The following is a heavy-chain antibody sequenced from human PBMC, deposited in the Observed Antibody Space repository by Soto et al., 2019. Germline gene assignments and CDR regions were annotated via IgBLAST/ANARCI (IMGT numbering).Heavy chain of an antibody. CDR2: IRTKTDGGTT. CDR1: GFTFTNAW. CDR3: TARFCSSTSCSPYDY. Sequence: EVQLVESGGGLVKPGGSLRLSCVASGFTFTNAWMSWFRQAPGKGLEWVGRIRTKTDGGTTDYAAPVKGRFTLSRNDTKNTLFLQMSSLRTDDTAVYYCTARFCSSTSCSPYDYWGQGTLVTVSS. J-gene: IGHJ4*02. V-gene: IGHV3-15*01. D-gene: IGHD2-2*01.